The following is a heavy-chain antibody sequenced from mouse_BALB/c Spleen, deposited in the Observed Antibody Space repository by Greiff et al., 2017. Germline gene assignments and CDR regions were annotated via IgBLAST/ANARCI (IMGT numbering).Heavy chain of an antibody. J-gene: IGHJ4*01. V-gene: IGHV1-9*01. CDR2: ILPGSGST. CDR1: GYTFSSYW. D-gene: IGHD1-1*01. Sequence: QVQLQQSGAELMKPGASVKISCKATGYTFSSYWIEWVKQRPGHGLEWIGEILPGSGSTNYNEKFKGKATFTADTSSNTAYMQLSSLTSEDSAVYYCASYSYAMDYWGQGTSVTVSS. CDR3: ASYSYAMDY.